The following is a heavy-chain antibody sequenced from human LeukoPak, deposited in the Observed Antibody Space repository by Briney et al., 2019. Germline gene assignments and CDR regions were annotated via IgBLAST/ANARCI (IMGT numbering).Heavy chain of an antibody. CDR1: GYTFTSYD. D-gene: IGHD2-2*01. CDR3: ARIYCSSTSCYYYYYYGMDV. J-gene: IGHJ6*02. CDR2: MNPNSGNT. Sequence: GASVKVSCKASGYTFTSYDINWVRQATGQGLEWMGWMNPNSGNTGYAQKFRGRVTMTRNTSISTAYMELSSLRSEDTAVYYCARIYCSSTSCYYYYYYGMDVWGQGTTVTVSS. V-gene: IGHV1-8*01.